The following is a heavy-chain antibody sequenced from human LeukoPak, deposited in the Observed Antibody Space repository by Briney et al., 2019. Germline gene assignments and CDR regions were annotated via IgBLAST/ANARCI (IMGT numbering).Heavy chain of an antibody. D-gene: IGHD2-2*01. J-gene: IGHJ4*02. V-gene: IGHV3-30*04. Sequence: GGSLRLSYAASGFTFSSYAMHWVRQAPGKGLEWVAVISYDGSNKYYADSVKGRFTISRDNSKNTLYLQMNSLRAEDTAVYYCARALVVPAAPLDYWGQGTLVTVSS. CDR3: ARALVVPAAPLDY. CDR2: ISYDGSNK. CDR1: GFTFSSYA.